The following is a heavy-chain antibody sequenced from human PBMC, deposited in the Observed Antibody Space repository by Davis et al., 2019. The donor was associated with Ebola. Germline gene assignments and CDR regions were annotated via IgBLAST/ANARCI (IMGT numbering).Heavy chain of an antibody. CDR2: ISSSSSYI. Sequence: GESLKISCTASGFTFGTYAMSWVRQAPGKGLEWVSSISSSSSYIYYADSVKGRFTISRDNAKNSLYLQMNSLRAEDTAVYYCARASSPDYWGQGTLVTVSS. CDR3: ARASSPDY. J-gene: IGHJ4*02. D-gene: IGHD6-13*01. V-gene: IGHV3-21*01. CDR1: GFTFGTYA.